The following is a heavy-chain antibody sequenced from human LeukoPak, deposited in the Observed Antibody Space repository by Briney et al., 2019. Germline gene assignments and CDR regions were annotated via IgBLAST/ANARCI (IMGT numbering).Heavy chain of an antibody. CDR3: ARVSSDGYDSYYFDY. J-gene: IGHJ4*02. CDR1: GGSISSGGYY. V-gene: IGHV4-31*03. Sequence: PSQTLSLTCTVSGGSISSGGYYWSWIRQHPGKGLEWIGYIYYSGSTYYNPSLKSRVTISVDTSKNQFSLKLSSVTAADTAVYYWARVSSDGYDSYYFDYWGQGTLVTVSS. D-gene: IGHD5-24*01. CDR2: IYYSGST.